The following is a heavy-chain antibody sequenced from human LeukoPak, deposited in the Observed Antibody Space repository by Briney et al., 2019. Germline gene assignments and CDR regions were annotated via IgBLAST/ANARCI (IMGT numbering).Heavy chain of an antibody. CDR3: ARGGDSSGYYYFDY. CDR1: GGSISSGGYY. V-gene: IGHV4-31*03. Sequence: SQTLSLTCTVSGGSISSGGYYWSWIRQHPGKGLEWIGYIYYSGSTYYNPSLKSRVTISVDTSKNQFSLKLSSVTAADPAVYYCARGGDSSGYYYFDYWGQGTLVTVSS. J-gene: IGHJ4*02. CDR2: IYYSGST. D-gene: IGHD3-22*01.